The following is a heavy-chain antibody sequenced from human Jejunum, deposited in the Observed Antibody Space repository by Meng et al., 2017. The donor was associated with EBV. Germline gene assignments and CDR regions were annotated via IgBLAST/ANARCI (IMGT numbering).Heavy chain of an antibody. CDR1: GGSISDNDW. J-gene: IGHJ4*02. CDR2: IYHGGGT. D-gene: IGHD3-22*01. Sequence: QVQLQESGQRLAKPSGTLSLTCVVSGGSISDNDWWSWVRQPPGKGLEWLGEIYHGGGTNYNPSLESRVTISVDKSKNQFSLKLNSVTVADTAVYYCAGNGYYALEYWGPGILVTVPS. CDR3: AGNGYYALEY. V-gene: IGHV4-4*02.